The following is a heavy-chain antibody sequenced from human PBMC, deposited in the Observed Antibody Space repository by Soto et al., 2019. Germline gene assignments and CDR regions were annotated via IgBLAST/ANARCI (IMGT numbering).Heavy chain of an antibody. Sequence: VQLVESGGGLVQPGGSLRLSCAASGFTFSSYEMNWVRQAPGKGLEWVAVISYDGSNKYYADSVKGRFTISRDNSKNTLYLQMNSLRAEDTAVYYCAKGTYDFWGQGTLVTVSS. CDR3: AKGTYDF. J-gene: IGHJ4*02. CDR2: ISYDGSNK. D-gene: IGHD3-3*01. V-gene: IGHV3-30*18. CDR1: GFTFSSYE.